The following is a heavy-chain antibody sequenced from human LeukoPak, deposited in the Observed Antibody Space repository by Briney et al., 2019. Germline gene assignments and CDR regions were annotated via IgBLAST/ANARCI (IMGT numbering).Heavy chain of an antibody. D-gene: IGHD5-18*01. V-gene: IGHV1-69*01. Sequence: SVKVSCMASGGTFSSYAISWVRQAPGQGLEWMGGIIPIFGTANYAQKFQGRVTITADESTSTAYMELSSLRSEDTAVYYCARGIQLWLENRLDYWGQGTLVTVSS. J-gene: IGHJ4*02. CDR2: IIPIFGTA. CDR3: ARGIQLWLENRLDY. CDR1: GGTFSSYA.